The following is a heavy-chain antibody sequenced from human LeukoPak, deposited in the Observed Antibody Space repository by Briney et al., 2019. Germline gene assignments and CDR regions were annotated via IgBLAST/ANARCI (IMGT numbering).Heavy chain of an antibody. V-gene: IGHV3-23*01. Sequence: PSETLSLTCTVSGGSISSYYWSWIRQPPGKGLEWVSAISGSGGSTYYADSVKGRFTISRDNSKNTLYLQMNSLRAEDTAVYYCAKDQDSGSYFGDYDYWGQGTLVTVSS. CDR3: AKDQDSGSYFGDYDY. CDR1: GGSISSYY. CDR2: ISGSGGST. J-gene: IGHJ4*02. D-gene: IGHD1-26*01.